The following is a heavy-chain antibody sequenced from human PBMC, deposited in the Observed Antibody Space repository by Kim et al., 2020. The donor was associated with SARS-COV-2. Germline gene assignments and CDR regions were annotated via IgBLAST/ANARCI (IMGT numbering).Heavy chain of an antibody. CDR3: TTSMAAWFDY. J-gene: IGHJ4*02. CDR1: GYTLSELS. CDR2: FDPEHGEG. D-gene: IGHD6-19*01. V-gene: IGHV1-24*01. Sequence: ASVKVSCKVSGYTLSELSIYWVRQTPGQGLEYMGGFDPEHGEGIYAQRFQGRVTMTVDTSTDTAYMVLSSLTSEETAVYFCTTSMAAWFDYWGQGTLVTVSS.